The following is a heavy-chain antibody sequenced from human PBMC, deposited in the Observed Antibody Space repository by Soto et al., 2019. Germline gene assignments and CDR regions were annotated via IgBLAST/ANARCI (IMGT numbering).Heavy chain of an antibody. CDR1: GFTFSNYA. Sequence: GGSLRLSCAASGFTFSNYAMSWVRQSPGKGLEWVSAISASGASTYYADSVKGRFTISRDNSKSTLYLQMNSLRAEDTAVYYCAKSGFCSTISCFDFSYYAMDVWGQGTTVTVPS. J-gene: IGHJ6*02. V-gene: IGHV3-23*01. CDR3: AKSGFCSTISCFDFSYYAMDV. D-gene: IGHD2-2*01. CDR2: ISASGAST.